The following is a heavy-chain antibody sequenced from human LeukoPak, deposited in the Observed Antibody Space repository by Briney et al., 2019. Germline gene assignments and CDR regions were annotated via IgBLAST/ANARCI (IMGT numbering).Heavy chain of an antibody. D-gene: IGHD3-22*01. V-gene: IGHV1-69*05. CDR2: IIPIFGTA. J-gene: IGHJ3*02. CDR3: ATHFDSSGPDAFDI. Sequence: SVKVSCKASGGTFSSYAISWVRQAPGQGLEWMGGIIPIFGTANYAQKFQGRVTITTDESTSTAYMELSSLRSEDTAVYYCATHFDSSGPDAFDIWGQGTMVTVSS. CDR1: GGTFSSYA.